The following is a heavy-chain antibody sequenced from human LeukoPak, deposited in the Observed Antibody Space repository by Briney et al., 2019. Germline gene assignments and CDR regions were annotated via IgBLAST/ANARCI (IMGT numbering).Heavy chain of an antibody. V-gene: IGHV1-46*01. CDR3: ARDGGWELLPGWFDP. D-gene: IGHD1-26*01. CDR1: GYTFPSYF. J-gene: IGHJ5*02. CDR2: INPTGGST. Sequence: EASVKVSCKASGYTFPSYFMHWVRQAPGQGLEWMGIINPTGGSTTYAQKFQGRVTMTRDTSASTAYMELSSLRSEDTAVYYCARDGGWELLPGWFDPWGQGTLVTVSS.